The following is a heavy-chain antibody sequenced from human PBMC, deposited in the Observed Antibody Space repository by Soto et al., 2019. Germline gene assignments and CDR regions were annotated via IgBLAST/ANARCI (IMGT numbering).Heavy chain of an antibody. Sequence: GGSLRLSCAASGFTFSSYWMHWVRQAPGKGLVWVSRINSDGSSTSYADSVKGRFTISRDNAKNTLYLQMNSLRAEDTAVYYCARVGLYLYYYDSSDLDYWGQGTLVTVSS. J-gene: IGHJ4*02. D-gene: IGHD3-22*01. CDR1: GFTFSSYW. CDR3: ARVGLYLYYYDSSDLDY. V-gene: IGHV3-74*01. CDR2: INSDGSST.